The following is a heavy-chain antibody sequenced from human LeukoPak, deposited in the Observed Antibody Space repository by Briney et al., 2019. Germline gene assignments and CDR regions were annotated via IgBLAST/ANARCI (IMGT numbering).Heavy chain of an antibody. CDR3: ARGLEMATIDYFDY. CDR2: IYPGDSDT. Sequence: KVSCKDSGYSFTTYWIGWVRQMPGKGLEWMGIIYPGDSDTRYSPSFQGQVTISADKSISTAYLQWRSLKASDTAIYYCARGLEMATIDYFDYWGQGTLVTVSS. J-gene: IGHJ4*02. V-gene: IGHV5-51*01. CDR1: GYSFTTYW. D-gene: IGHD5-24*01.